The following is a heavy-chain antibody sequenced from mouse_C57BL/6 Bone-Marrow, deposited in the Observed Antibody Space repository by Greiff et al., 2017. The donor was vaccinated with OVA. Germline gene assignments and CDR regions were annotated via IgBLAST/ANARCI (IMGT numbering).Heavy chain of an antibody. CDR3: AGDYYGSSRGYYFDY. CDR1: GYSFTGYF. CDR2: INPYNGDT. J-gene: IGHJ2*01. Sequence: VQLKESGPELVKPGDSVKISCKASGYSFTGYFMNWVMQSHGKSLEWIGRINPYNGDTFYNQKFKGKATLTVDKSSSTAHMELRSLTSEDSAVYYCAGDYYGSSRGYYFDYWGQGTTLTVSS. V-gene: IGHV1-20*01. D-gene: IGHD1-1*01.